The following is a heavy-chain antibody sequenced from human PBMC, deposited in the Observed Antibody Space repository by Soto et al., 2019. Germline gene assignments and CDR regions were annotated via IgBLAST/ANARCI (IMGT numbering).Heavy chain of an antibody. D-gene: IGHD3-3*01. CDR3: ARLIRITIFGPQNIYFDY. Sequence: QLQLQESGPGLVKPSETLSLTCTVSGGSISSSSYYWGWIRQPPGKGLEWIGSIYYSASTYYNPSLKSRVTISVDTSKNQFSLKLSSVTAADTAVYYCARLIRITIFGPQNIYFDYWGQGTLVTVSS. CDR2: IYYSAST. CDR1: GGSISSSSYY. J-gene: IGHJ4*02. V-gene: IGHV4-39*01.